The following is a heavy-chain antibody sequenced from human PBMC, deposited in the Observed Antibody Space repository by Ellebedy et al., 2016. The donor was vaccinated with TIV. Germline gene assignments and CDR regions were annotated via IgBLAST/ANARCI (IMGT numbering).Heavy chain of an antibody. CDR3: AKDRADCATCYLNWFDP. V-gene: IGHV3-23*01. Sequence: GESLKISCAASGFTFSNYAMSWVRQAPGKGLEWVSIISGTGDSTYYADSVKGRFTISRDNFRNTLSLQMNSLRAEDTAVYYCAKDRADCATCYLNWFDPWGQGTLVTVSS. J-gene: IGHJ5*02. CDR1: GFTFSNYA. D-gene: IGHD2-2*01. CDR2: ISGTGDST.